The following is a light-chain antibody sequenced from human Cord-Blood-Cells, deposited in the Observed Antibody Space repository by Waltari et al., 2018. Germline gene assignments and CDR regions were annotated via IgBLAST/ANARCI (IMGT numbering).Light chain of an antibody. Sequence: SCELTQPLSVSVALGQTARITCGGNNIGSKNVHWYQQKPGQAPVLVIYRDSNRPSGIPERFSGSNSGNTATLTISRAQAGDEADYYCQVWDSSTVFGGGTKLTVL. J-gene: IGLJ3*02. CDR1: NIGSKN. CDR3: QVWDSSTV. V-gene: IGLV3-9*01. CDR2: RDS.